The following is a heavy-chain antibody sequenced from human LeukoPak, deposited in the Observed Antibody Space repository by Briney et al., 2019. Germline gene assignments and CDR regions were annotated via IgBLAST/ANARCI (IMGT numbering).Heavy chain of an antibody. CDR3: ARDKRVAVAGTYIYYYYMDV. J-gene: IGHJ6*03. V-gene: IGHV4-4*07. CDR1: GGSISSYY. D-gene: IGHD6-19*01. Sequence: PSETLSLTCTVSGGSISSYYWSWIRQPAGKGLEWIGRIYISGSGSTNYNPSLKSRVTMSVDTSKNQFSLKLSSVTAADTAVYYCARDKRVAVAGTYIYYYYMDVWGNRTTVTVSS. CDR2: IYISGSGST.